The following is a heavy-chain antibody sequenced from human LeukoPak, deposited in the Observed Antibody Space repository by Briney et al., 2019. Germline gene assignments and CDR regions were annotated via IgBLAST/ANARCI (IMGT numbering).Heavy chain of an antibody. Sequence: RPSETLSLTCTVSGGSISSYYWSWIRQPAGKGLEWIGRIYTSGSTNYNPSLKSRVTMSVDTSKNQFSLKLSSVTAADTAVYYCASRMGYSYGPYYFDYWGQGTLVTVSS. V-gene: IGHV4-4*07. CDR3: ASRMGYSYGPYYFDY. D-gene: IGHD5-18*01. CDR2: IYTSGST. CDR1: GGSISSYY. J-gene: IGHJ4*02.